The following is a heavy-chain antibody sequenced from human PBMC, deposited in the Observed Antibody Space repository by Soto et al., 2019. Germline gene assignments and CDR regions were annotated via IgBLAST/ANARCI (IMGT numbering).Heavy chain of an antibody. Sequence: QITLKESGPTLVKPTQTLTLTCTFSGFSLSTSGVGVGWIRQPPGKALEWVTLIYWDDDKRYSPSVKSRITITKDTSKSKVVTTTSKLDPVDTRTYYCARHTPSVYNDALAIWGQGTMVTVSS. CDR3: ARHTPSVYNDALAI. CDR2: IYWDDDK. D-gene: IGHD1-1*01. CDR1: GFSLSTSGVG. V-gene: IGHV2-5*02. J-gene: IGHJ3*02.